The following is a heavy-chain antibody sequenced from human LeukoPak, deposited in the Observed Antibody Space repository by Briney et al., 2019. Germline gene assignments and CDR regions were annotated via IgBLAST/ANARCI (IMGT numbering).Heavy chain of an antibody. V-gene: IGHV4-39*01. Sequence: SETLSLTCTVSGGSISSSSYYWGWIRQPPGKGLEWIGSIYYSGSTYYNPSLRSRVTISVDTSKNQFSLKLSSVTAADTAVYYCASCPSYYHGSGCYPYWGQGTLVTVSS. CDR3: ASCPSYYHGSGCYPY. CDR1: GGSISSSSYY. CDR2: IYYSGST. J-gene: IGHJ4*02. D-gene: IGHD3-10*01.